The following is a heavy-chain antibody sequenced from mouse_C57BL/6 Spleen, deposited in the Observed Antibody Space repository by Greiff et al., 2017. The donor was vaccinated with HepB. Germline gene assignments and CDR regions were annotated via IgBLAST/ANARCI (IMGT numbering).Heavy chain of an antibody. J-gene: IGHJ2*01. Sequence: EVQGVESGGGLVKPGGSLKLSCAASGFTFSSYAMSWVRQTPEKRLEWVATISDGGSYTYYPDNVKGRFTISRDNAKNNLYLQMSHLKSEDTAMYYCARWLLRGNNFDYWGQGTTLTVSS. D-gene: IGHD2-3*01. CDR3: ARWLLRGNNFDY. CDR2: ISDGGSYT. CDR1: GFTFSSYA. V-gene: IGHV5-4*01.